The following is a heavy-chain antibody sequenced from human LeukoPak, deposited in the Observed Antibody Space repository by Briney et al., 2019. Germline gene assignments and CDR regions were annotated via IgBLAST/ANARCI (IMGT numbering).Heavy chain of an antibody. CDR2: INAGNGNT. D-gene: IGHD3-3*01. CDR1: GYTFTSYA. V-gene: IGHV1-3*01. J-gene: IGHJ4*02. Sequence: ASVKVSCKASGYTFTSYAMHWVRQAPGQRLEWMGWINAGNGNTNYAQKLQGRVTMTTDTSTSTAYMELRSLRSDDTAVYYCARPYQTYYDFWSGGPYYFDYWGQGTLVTVSS. CDR3: ARPYQTYYDFWSGGPYYFDY.